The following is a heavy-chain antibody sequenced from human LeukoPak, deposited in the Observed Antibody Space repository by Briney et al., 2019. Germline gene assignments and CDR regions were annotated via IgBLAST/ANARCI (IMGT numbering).Heavy chain of an antibody. D-gene: IGHD3-16*01. J-gene: IGHJ5*02. CDR3: ARVEYNYDSWDWFDP. CDR1: GGSISSTFYY. CDR2: IYHSGRA. Sequence: SQTLSLTCSVSGGSISSTFYYWSWIRQPPGKGLEWIGYIYHSGRAYYNPSLQSRVTTSVDRSKNQFSLKLSSVSAADTAFYYCARVEYNYDSWDWFDPWGQGTLVTVSS. V-gene: IGHV4-30-2*01.